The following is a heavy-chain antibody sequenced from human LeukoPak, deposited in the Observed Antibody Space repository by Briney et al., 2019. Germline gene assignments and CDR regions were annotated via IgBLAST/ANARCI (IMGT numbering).Heavy chain of an antibody. CDR1: GFTFSSYA. V-gene: IGHV3-23*01. CDR3: AKDQSDLYYDFWSGYYTEYFQH. CDR2: ISGSGGST. D-gene: IGHD3-3*01. Sequence: GGSLRLSCAASGFTFSSYAMSWVRQAPGKGLEWVSAISGSGGSTYYADSVKGRFTISRDNSKNTLYLQMNSPRAEDTAVYCCAKDQSDLYYDFWSGYYTEYFQHWGQGTLVTVSS. J-gene: IGHJ1*01.